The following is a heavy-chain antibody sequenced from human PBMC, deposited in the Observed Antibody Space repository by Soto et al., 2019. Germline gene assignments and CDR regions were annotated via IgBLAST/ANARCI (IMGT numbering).Heavy chain of an antibody. Sequence: SETRSLTCTVSGGSISSYYWSWIRQPPGKGLEWIGYIYHSGSTNYNPSLKSRVTISVDTSKNQFSLKLSSVTAADTAVYYCARDSLWGSAFDIWGQGTMVTVSS. CDR1: GGSISSYY. D-gene: IGHD3-10*01. CDR3: ARDSLWGSAFDI. CDR2: IYHSGST. V-gene: IGHV4-59*01. J-gene: IGHJ3*02.